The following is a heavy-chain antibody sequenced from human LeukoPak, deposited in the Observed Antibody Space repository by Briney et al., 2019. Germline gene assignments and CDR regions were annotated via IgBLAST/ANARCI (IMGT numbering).Heavy chain of an antibody. Sequence: GGSLRLSCAASGFTFSSYGMSWVRQAPGKGLEWVSAISGSGGSTYYADSVKGRFTISRDNSKNTLYLQMNSLRAEDTAVYYCARRSGIAVAGAFDYWGQGTLVTVSS. CDR1: GFTFSSYG. V-gene: IGHV3-23*01. J-gene: IGHJ4*02. D-gene: IGHD6-19*01. CDR3: ARRSGIAVAGAFDY. CDR2: ISGSGGST.